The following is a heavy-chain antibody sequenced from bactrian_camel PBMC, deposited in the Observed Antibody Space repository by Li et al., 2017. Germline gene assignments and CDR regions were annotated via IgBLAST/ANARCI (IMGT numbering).Heavy chain of an antibody. CDR1: GYTYFSRYC. Sequence: HVQLVESGGGSVQAGGSLRLSCVTSGYTYFSRYCMAWFRQAPGKQREGVASLDRDGTTMYSESVKGRFTISRDSARNTIYLQMNSLEPDDTAMYYCAADEMTGLRGRCPRTLAPPHFGFWGQGTQVTVS. D-gene: IGHD1*01. V-gene: IGHV3S53*01. CDR2: LDRDGTT. J-gene: IGHJ6*01. CDR3: AADEMTGLRGRCPRTLAPPHFGF.